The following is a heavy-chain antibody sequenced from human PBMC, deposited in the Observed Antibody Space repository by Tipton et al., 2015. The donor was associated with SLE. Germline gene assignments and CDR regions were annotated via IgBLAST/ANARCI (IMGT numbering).Heavy chain of an antibody. V-gene: IGHV4-31*03. Sequence: TLSLTCTVSGGSISSGGYYWSWIHQHPEKGLEWIGYIYYSGSTYYNPSLKSRLSISVDTSKNQFSLKLSSVTAADTAVYYCASSHGYYFDYWGQGTLVTVSS. J-gene: IGHJ4*02. CDR2: IYYSGST. CDR1: GGSISSGGYY. CDR3: ASSHGYYFDY.